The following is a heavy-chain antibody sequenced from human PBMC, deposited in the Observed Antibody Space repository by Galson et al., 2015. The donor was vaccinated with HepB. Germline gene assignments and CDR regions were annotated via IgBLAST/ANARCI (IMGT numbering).Heavy chain of an antibody. D-gene: IGHD3-22*01. CDR1: GYTFTSY. J-gene: IGHJ4*02. CDR3: ARNYYDSSGYYPTPVDY. CDR2: INPSGGST. Sequence: SVKVSCKASGYTFTSYMQWVRQAPGQGLEWMGIINPSGGSTSYAQTFPGRVTMTRDTSTSTVYMELSSLRSEDTAVYYCARNYYDSSGYYPTPVDYWGQGTLVTVSS. V-gene: IGHV1-46*01.